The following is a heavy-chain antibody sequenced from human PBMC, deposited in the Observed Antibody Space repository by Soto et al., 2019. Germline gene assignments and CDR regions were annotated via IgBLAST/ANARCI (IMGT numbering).Heavy chain of an antibody. CDR1: GGSISSGGYY. D-gene: IGHD3-22*01. CDR2: IYYSGST. Sequence: SETLSLTCTVSGGSISSGGYYWSWIRQHPGKCLEWIGYIYYSGSTYYNPSLKSRVTISVDTSKNQFSLKLSSVTAADTAVYYCASCKDHYYDSSGYYDAFDIWGQGTMVTVSS. CDR3: ASCKDHYYDSSGYYDAFDI. J-gene: IGHJ3*02. V-gene: IGHV4-31*03.